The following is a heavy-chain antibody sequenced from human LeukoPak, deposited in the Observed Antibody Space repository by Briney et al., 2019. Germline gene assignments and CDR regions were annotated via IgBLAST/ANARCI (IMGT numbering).Heavy chain of an antibody. V-gene: IGHV4-59*01. Sequence: SETLSLTCTVSGGSISTYYWSWIRQPPGMGLEWIGYIYYSGSTKYNPSLKSRVIISVDTSTNQFSLNLSSVTAADTAVYYCARGPVGGYYDGFDMWGQGTMVTVSS. CDR2: IYYSGST. J-gene: IGHJ3*02. CDR3: ARGPVGGYYDGFDM. CDR1: GGSISTYY. D-gene: IGHD6-19*01.